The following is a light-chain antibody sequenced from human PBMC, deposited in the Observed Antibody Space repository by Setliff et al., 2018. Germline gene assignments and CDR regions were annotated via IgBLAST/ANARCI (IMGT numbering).Light chain of an antibody. J-gene: IGLJ1*01. V-gene: IGLV2-14*01. CDR1: SSDVGGYNY. CDR3: SSYTSSSLYV. Sequence: QSALAQPASVSGSPGQSITISCTGTSSDVGGYNYVSWYQQHPGKAPKLMIYDVSKRPSGVSNRFSGSKSGNTASLTISGLQAEGEADYYCSSYTSSSLYVFGTGTKVTVL. CDR2: DVS.